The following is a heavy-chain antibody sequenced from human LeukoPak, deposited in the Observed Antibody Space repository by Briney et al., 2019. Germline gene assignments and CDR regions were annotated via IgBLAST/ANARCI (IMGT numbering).Heavy chain of an antibody. J-gene: IGHJ4*02. V-gene: IGHV3-74*01. CDR1: GFTFISHW. D-gene: IGHD2-2*01. CDR3: AWVTCSSSTSCATVDF. CDR2: INNDGSST. Sequence: PGGSLRLSCAASGFTFISHWMHWVRQAPGQGLVWVSRINNDGSSTSYADSVKGRFTISRDNAKNALYVQMNSLRAEDTAVYYCAWVTCSSSTSCATVDFWGQGPLVTVSS.